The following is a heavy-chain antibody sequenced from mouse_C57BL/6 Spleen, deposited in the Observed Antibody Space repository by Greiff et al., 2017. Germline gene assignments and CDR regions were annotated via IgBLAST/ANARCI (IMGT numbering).Heavy chain of an antibody. CDR3: ARGRDYYGSSPLYAMDY. CDR2: ISYSGST. V-gene: IGHV3-8*01. CDR1: GYSITSDY. D-gene: IGHD1-1*01. J-gene: IGHJ4*01. Sequence: EVKLQESGPGLAKPSQTLSLTCSVTGYSITSDYWNWIRKFPGNKLEYMGYISYSGSTYYNPSLKSRISITRDTSKNQYYLQLNSVTTEDTATYYCARGRDYYGSSPLYAMDYWGQGTSVTVSS.